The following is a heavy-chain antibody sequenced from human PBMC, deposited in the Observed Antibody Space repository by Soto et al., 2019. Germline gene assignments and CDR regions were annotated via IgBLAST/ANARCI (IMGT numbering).Heavy chain of an antibody. Sequence: EVQLLESGGGLVQPGGSLRLSCAASGFTFSSYAMTWVRQAPGKGLEWVSVFSGSGGATYYADSVKSRFTISRDNSKNTLYLQMNSLRDEETAVYYCAQDWPTYNSSPYYLVSWGQGTLVTVSS. J-gene: IGHJ4*02. CDR3: AQDWPTYNSSPYYLVS. D-gene: IGHD6-13*01. CDR2: FSGSGGAT. V-gene: IGHV3-23*01. CDR1: GFTFSSYA.